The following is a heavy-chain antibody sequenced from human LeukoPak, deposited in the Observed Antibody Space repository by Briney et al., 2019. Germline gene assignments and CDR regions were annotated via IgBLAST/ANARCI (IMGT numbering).Heavy chain of an antibody. CDR3: ASGFSIAAAGRIAYYYCGMDV. V-gene: IGHV4-30-4*01. D-gene: IGHD6-13*01. Sequence: SETLSLTCTVSGGSISSGDYYWSWIRQPPGKGLEWIGYIYYSGSTYYNPSLKSRVTISVDTSKNQFSLKLSSVTAADTAVYYCASGFSIAAAGRIAYYYCGMDVWGQGTTVTVSS. J-gene: IGHJ6*02. CDR1: GGSISSGDYY. CDR2: IYYSGST.